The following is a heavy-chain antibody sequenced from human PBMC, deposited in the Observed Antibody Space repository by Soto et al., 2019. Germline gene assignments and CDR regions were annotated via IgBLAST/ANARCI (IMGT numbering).Heavy chain of an antibody. V-gene: IGHV4-39*01. CDR2: IYYSGST. Sequence: SETLSLTCTVSGGSISSSSYYWGWIRQPPGKGLEWIGSIYYSGSTYYNPSLKSRVTISVDTSKNQFSLKLSSVTAADTAVYYCARRCYYDSSGYYYVIDYWGQGTXVTVSS. CDR1: GGSISSSSYY. J-gene: IGHJ4*02. CDR3: ARRCYYDSSGYYYVIDY. D-gene: IGHD3-22*01.